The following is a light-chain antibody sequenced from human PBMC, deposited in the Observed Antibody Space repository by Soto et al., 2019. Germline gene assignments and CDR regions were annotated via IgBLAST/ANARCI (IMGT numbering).Light chain of an antibody. J-gene: IGKJ3*01. Sequence: DIQMTQSPSSLSASVGDRVIITCRASQGISNYLAWYQQKPGKVPNVLIYGASTLQSGVPSRFSGSGSGTDFTLTISSLQPEDVASYYCQKYDSAPFTFGPGTKVDIK. CDR2: GAS. CDR1: QGISNY. V-gene: IGKV1-27*01. CDR3: QKYDSAPFT.